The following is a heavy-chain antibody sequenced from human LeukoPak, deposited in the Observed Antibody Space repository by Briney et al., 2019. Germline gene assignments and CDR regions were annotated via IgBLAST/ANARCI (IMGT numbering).Heavy chain of an antibody. CDR1: GYTFTGYY. Sequence: ASVKVSCKASGYTFTGYYMHWMRQAPGQGLEWMGWINPNCGGTNYAQKFQGWVTMTRDTSISTAYMELSRLRSDDTAVYYCARAYCSSTSCYANYYYYGMDVWGQGTTVTVSS. CDR3: ARAYCSSTSCYANYYYYGMDV. D-gene: IGHD2-2*01. V-gene: IGHV1-2*04. CDR2: INPNCGGT. J-gene: IGHJ6*02.